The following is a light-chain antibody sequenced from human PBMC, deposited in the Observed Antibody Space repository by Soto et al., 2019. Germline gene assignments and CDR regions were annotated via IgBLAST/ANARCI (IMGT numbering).Light chain of an antibody. CDR1: QSISSW. V-gene: IGKV1-5*03. CDR3: QQFNSYWT. Sequence: DIQMTQSPSTLSASVGDRVTITCRASQSISSWLAWYQQKPGKAPKLLIYKASSLESGVPSRFSGSGSGTEFTLTISGLPPDDFATYYCQQFNSYWTFGQGTKVEIK. CDR2: KAS. J-gene: IGKJ1*01.